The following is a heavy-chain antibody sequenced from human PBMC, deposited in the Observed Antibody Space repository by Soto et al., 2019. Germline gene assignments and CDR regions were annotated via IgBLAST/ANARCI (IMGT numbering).Heavy chain of an antibody. CDR3: ARGGYSSRNYYYGMDV. CDR2: ISYDGSNK. CDR1: GFTFSSYA. J-gene: IGHJ6*02. D-gene: IGHD6-13*01. Sequence: PVGSLRLSCAASGFTFSSYAMHWVRQAPGKGLEWVAVISYDGSNKYYADSVKGRFTISRDNSKNTLYLQMNSLRAEDTAVYYCARGGYSSRNYYYGMDVWGQGTTVTVSS. V-gene: IGHV3-30-3*01.